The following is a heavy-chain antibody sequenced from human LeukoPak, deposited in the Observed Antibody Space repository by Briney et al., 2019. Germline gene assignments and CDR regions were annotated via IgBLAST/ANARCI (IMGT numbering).Heavy chain of an antibody. CDR2: IYPGDSDT. CDR3: ARSPYSGRIGYYFDY. Sequence: GESLKISCKGSGYSFTSYWIGWVRPMPGKGLEWMGIIYPGDSDTRYSPSFQGQVTNSADQSISTAYLQWSSLKASDTAMYYCARSPYSGRIGYYFDYWGQGTLVTVSS. V-gene: IGHV5-51*01. D-gene: IGHD1-26*01. J-gene: IGHJ4*02. CDR1: GYSFTSYW.